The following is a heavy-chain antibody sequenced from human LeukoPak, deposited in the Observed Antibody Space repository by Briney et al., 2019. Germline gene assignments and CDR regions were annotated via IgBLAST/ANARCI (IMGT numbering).Heavy chain of an antibody. D-gene: IGHD5-24*01. CDR3: ARDVGRDGYPDY. CDR2: ISSNGGST. Sequence: GGSLRLSCAASGFTFSSYAMHWVRQAPGEGLEYVSAISSNGGSTYYANSVKGRFTISRDNSKNTLYLQMGSLRAEDMAVYYCARDVGRDGYPDYWGQGTLVTVSS. J-gene: IGHJ4*02. V-gene: IGHV3-64*01. CDR1: GFTFSSYA.